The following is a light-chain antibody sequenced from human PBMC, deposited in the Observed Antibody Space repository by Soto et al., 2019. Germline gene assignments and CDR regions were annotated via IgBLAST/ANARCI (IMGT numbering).Light chain of an antibody. Sequence: EIVMTQSPATLSVSPGERATLSCRASQSVAGNLAWYQQKPGQAPRLLIYGASTRATGFPARFSGSGSGTEFTITISSLQSEDFAVYYCQQYNNWPQTFGQGTKVEIK. J-gene: IGKJ1*01. V-gene: IGKV3-15*01. CDR2: GAS. CDR3: QQYNNWPQT. CDR1: QSVAGN.